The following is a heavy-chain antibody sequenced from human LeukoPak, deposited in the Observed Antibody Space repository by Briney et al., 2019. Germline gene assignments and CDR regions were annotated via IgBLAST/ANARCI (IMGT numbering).Heavy chain of an antibody. J-gene: IGHJ5*02. CDR3: ARDETGTTFSWFDP. Sequence: GASVKVSCKASGYTFTSYGISWVRQAPGQGLEWMGWISAFNGNTNYAQKLQGRVTMTTDTSTNTAYMELRSLTSDDTAVYYCARDETGTTFSWFDPWGQGTLVTVSS. CDR1: GYTFTSYG. CDR2: ISAFNGNT. V-gene: IGHV1-18*01. D-gene: IGHD1-1*01.